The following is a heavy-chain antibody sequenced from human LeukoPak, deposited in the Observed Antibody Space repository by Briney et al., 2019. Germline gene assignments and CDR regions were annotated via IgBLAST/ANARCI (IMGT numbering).Heavy chain of an antibody. CDR3: ARGWYCSGGICQSSTDV. V-gene: IGHV4-4*07. J-gene: IGHJ6*04. CDR2: IIIGGNN. CDR1: GGSISNYY. D-gene: IGHD2-15*01. Sequence: SETLSLTCTVSGGSISNYYWSWIRQPAGKGLEWIGRIIIGGNNDYNPSLKSRVTMSADTSKNQLSLRLSSVTAADTALYYCARGWYCSGGICQSSTDVWGKGTTVTDSS.